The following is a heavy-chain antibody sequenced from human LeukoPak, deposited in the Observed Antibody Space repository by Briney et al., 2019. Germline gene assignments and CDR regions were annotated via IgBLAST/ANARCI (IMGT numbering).Heavy chain of an antibody. V-gene: IGHV5-51*01. Sequence: GESLKISCKGSGYSFTSYWIAWVRQMPGKGLEWMGIIYPGDSDIRYSPSFQGQVTISADKSVSTAYLQWSSLKASDTAMYYCARQYSSSDYDYWGQGTLVTVSS. J-gene: IGHJ4*02. CDR3: ARQYSSSDYDY. D-gene: IGHD6-6*01. CDR1: GYSFTSYW. CDR2: IYPGDSDI.